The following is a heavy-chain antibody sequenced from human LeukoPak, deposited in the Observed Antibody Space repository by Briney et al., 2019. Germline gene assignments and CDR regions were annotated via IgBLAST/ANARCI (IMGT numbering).Heavy chain of an antibody. J-gene: IGHJ5*02. CDR1: GYTFTGYY. CDR2: INPNSGGT. CDR3: ARDARAARYGVPPKTLNWFDP. Sequence: GASVKVSCKASGYTFTGYYMHWVRQAPGQGLEWMGWINPNSGGTNYAQKFQGRVTMTRDTSISTAYMELSRLRSDDTAVYYCARDARAARYGVPPKTLNWFDPWGQGTLVTVSS. D-gene: IGHD6-6*01. V-gene: IGHV1-2*02.